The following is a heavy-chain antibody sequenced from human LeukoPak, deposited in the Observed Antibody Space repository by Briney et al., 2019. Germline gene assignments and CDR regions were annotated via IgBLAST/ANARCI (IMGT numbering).Heavy chain of an antibody. V-gene: IGHV3-30-3*01. CDR3: ARDTPYYDFWSGYSSFDY. CDR2: ISYDGSNK. Sequence: PGGSLRLSCAASGFTFSSYAMRWVRQAPGKGLEWVAVISYDGSNKYYADSVKGRFTISRDNSKNTLYLQMNSLRAEDTAVYYCARDTPYYDFWSGYSSFDYWGQGTLVTVSS. D-gene: IGHD3-3*01. CDR1: GFTFSSYA. J-gene: IGHJ4*02.